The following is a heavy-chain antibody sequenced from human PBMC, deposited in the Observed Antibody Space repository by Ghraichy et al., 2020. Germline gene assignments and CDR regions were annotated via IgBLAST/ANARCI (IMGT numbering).Heavy chain of an antibody. D-gene: IGHD3-10*01. V-gene: IGHV3-7*01. CDR2: IKQDGSEK. CDR3: ARDSPHYYGSGSYCAY. CDR1: GFTFSCYW. J-gene: IGHJ4*02. Sequence: GGSLRLSCAASGFTFSCYWMSWVRQAPGKGLEWVANIKQDGSEKYYVDSVKGRFTISRDNAKNSLYLQMNSLRAEDTAVYYCARDSPHYYGSGSYCAYWGQGTLVTVSS.